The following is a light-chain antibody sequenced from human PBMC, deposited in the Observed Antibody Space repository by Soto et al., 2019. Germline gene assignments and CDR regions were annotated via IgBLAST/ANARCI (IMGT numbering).Light chain of an antibody. CDR1: QSVASSY. Sequence: EIVLTQSPGTLSLSPGERATLSCRASQSVASSYLAWHQQKPGQAPRLLIYDTFSRATGIPDRFSGSGSGTDFTLTISRLEPEDFAVYFCQQYDYLITFGQGTRLEIK. V-gene: IGKV3-20*01. J-gene: IGKJ5*01. CDR3: QQYDYLIT. CDR2: DTF.